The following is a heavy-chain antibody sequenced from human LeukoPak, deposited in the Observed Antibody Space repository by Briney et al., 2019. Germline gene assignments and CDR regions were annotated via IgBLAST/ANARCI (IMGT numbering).Heavy chain of an antibody. CDR3: ANVAFLEWSSFDY. CDR1: GFTFSSYG. J-gene: IGHJ4*02. Sequence: PGGSLRLSCAASGFTFSSYGMHWVRQAPGKGLEWVAFIRYDGSNKYYADSVKGRFTISRDNSKNTLYLQMNSLRAEDTAVYYCANVAFLEWSSFDYWGQGTLVTVSS. D-gene: IGHD3-3*02. CDR2: IRYDGSNK. V-gene: IGHV3-30*02.